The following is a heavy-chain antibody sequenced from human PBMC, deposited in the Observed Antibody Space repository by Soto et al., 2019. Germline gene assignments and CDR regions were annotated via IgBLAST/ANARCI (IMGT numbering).Heavy chain of an antibody. J-gene: IGHJ4*02. CDR1: GFTFSSYG. CDR2: IWYDGSSK. CDR3: AKPSYDFWSGYYHPFDG. Sequence: QVKLVESGGGVVQPGRSLRLSCAVSGFTFSSYGMHWVRQAPGKGLEWVALIWYDGSSKFYADSVKGRFTISRDNSKNTLSLGMSSLRAEDTAMYYCAKPSYDFWSGYYHPFDGWGQGTLVTVSS. D-gene: IGHD3-3*01. V-gene: IGHV3-33*06.